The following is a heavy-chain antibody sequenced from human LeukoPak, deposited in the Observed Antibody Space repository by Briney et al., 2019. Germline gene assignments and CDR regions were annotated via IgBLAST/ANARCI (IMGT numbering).Heavy chain of an antibody. J-gene: IGHJ6*03. CDR2: TYYRSKWYN. Sequence: SQTLSLTCAISGDSVSSNSAAWNWIRQSPSRGLEWLGRTYYRSKWYNDYAVSVKSRITINTDTSKNQFSLQLNSVTPEDTAVYYCAREDLEWLVNPKYYYYYYMDVWGKGTTVTVSS. CDR3: AREDLEWLVNPKYYYYYYMDV. D-gene: IGHD3-3*01. CDR1: GDSVSSNSAA. V-gene: IGHV6-1*01.